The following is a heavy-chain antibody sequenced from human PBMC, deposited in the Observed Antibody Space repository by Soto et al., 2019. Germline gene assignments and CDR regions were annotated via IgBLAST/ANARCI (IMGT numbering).Heavy chain of an antibody. J-gene: IGHJ6*04. D-gene: IGHD3-9*01. CDR2: INHSGST. CDR3: ARGQTDFGWLLYGYFGMDV. V-gene: IGHV4-34*01. Sequence: SETLSLTCAVYGGSFSGYYWSWIRQPPGKGLEWIGEINHSGSTNYNPSLKSRVTTSVDTSKNQFCLKLSSVTAADTAVYYCARGQTDFGWLLYGYFGMDVWGEVTTVTVSS. CDR1: GGSFSGYY.